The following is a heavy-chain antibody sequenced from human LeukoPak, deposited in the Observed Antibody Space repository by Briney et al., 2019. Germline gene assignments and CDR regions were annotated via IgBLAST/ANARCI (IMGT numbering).Heavy chain of an antibody. D-gene: IGHD6-6*01. CDR1: GFTFSSYN. CDR2: ISGSSSTI. J-gene: IGHJ4*02. Sequence: PGGSLRLSCAASGFTFSSYNMNWVRQAPGKGLEWVSYISGSSSTIYYADSVKGRFTISRDNAKNSLYLQVNSLRAEDTAVYYCARRGISAPFGYWGQGTLVTVSS. CDR3: ARRGISAPFGY. V-gene: IGHV3-48*01.